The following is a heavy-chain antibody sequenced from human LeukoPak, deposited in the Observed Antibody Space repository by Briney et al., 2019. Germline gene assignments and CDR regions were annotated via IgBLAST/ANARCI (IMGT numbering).Heavy chain of an antibody. V-gene: IGHV3-11*04. Sequence: PGGSLRLSCAASGFTFSDYYMSWIRQAPGKGLEWVSYISSSGSTIYYADSLKGRFTISRDNAKNSLYLQMNSLRAEDTAVYYCASTIGSGSYLSPIDYWGQGTLVTVSS. D-gene: IGHD3-10*01. J-gene: IGHJ4*02. CDR1: GFTFSDYY. CDR2: ISSSGSTI. CDR3: ASTIGSGSYLSPIDY.